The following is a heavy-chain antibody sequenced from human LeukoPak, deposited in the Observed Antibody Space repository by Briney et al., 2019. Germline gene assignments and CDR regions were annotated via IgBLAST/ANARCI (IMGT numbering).Heavy chain of an antibody. Sequence: GESLKISCKGSGYSFTSYWIGWVRQMPGKGLEGMVIIYPGDSDTRYSPSFQGQVTISADKSISTAYLQWSSLKASDTAMYYCARKSGVAVAVGAFDIWGQGTMVTVSS. D-gene: IGHD6-19*01. CDR2: IYPGDSDT. J-gene: IGHJ3*02. CDR1: GYSFTSYW. CDR3: ARKSGVAVAVGAFDI. V-gene: IGHV5-51*01.